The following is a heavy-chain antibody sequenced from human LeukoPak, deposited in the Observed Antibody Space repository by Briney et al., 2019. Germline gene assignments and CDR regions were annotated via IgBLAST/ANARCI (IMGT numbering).Heavy chain of an antibody. CDR2: IYYSGST. J-gene: IGHJ6*03. V-gene: IGHV4-39*07. CDR1: GGSISSSSYY. CDR3: ARRTMVRGVTYYYYYYMDV. Sequence: SETLSLTCTVSGGSISSSSYYWGWIRQPPGKGLEWIASIYYSGSTNYNPSLKSRVTISVDTSKNQFSLKLSSVTAADTAVYYCARRTMVRGVTYYYYYYMDVWGIGTTVTISS. D-gene: IGHD3-10*01.